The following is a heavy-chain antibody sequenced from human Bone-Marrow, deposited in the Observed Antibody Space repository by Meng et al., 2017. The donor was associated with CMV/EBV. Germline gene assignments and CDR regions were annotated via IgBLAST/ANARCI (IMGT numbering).Heavy chain of an antibody. V-gene: IGHV3-74*01. CDR1: GFTFSSYW. D-gene: IGHD6-19*01. J-gene: IGHJ4*02. Sequence: GGSLRLSCAASGFTFSSYWMHWVRQAPGKGLVWVSRINSDGSSTSYADSVKGRFTISRDNAKNTLYLQMNSLRAEDTAVYYCARGSHRSSGWQPSYFDYWGQGTLVTVSS. CDR2: INSDGSST. CDR3: ARGSHRSSGWQPSYFDY.